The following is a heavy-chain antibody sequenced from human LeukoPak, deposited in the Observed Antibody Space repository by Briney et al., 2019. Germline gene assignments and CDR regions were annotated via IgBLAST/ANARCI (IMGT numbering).Heavy chain of an antibody. CDR3: ARHMATMSDDAFDI. Sequence: SETLSLTCTVSGGPISSYYWSWIRQPPGKGLEWIGYIYYSGSTNYNPSLKSRVTISVDTSKNQFSLKLSSVTAADTAVYYCARHMATMSDDAFDIWGQGTMVTVSS. V-gene: IGHV4-59*08. D-gene: IGHD3-22*01. CDR2: IYYSGST. J-gene: IGHJ3*02. CDR1: GGPISSYY.